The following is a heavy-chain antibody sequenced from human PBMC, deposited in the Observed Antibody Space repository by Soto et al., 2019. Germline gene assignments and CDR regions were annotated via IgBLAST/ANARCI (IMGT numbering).Heavy chain of an antibody. Sequence: ASVKVSCKASGVTFSSYAISWVRQAPGQGLEWMGGIIPIFGTANYAQKFQGRVTITADESTSTAYMELSSLRSEDTAVYYCARPYDSSGSNYGYWGQGTLVTVSS. J-gene: IGHJ4*02. V-gene: IGHV1-69*13. CDR1: GVTFSSYA. D-gene: IGHD3-22*01. CDR3: ARPYDSSGSNYGY. CDR2: IIPIFGTA.